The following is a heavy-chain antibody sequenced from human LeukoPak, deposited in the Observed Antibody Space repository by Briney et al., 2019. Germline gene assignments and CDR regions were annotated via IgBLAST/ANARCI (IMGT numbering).Heavy chain of an antibody. CDR1: VYTLTRYY. D-gene: IGHD5-12*01. V-gene: IGHV1-2*02. CDR2: LNPNSGGT. CDR3: ARKSGHDY. Sequence: ASVKVSCKASVYTLTRYYIHWVRQAPGQGREWMGWLNPNSGGTNYAQKFQGRVTMTRDTSISTAYMDLSGLRPDDTAVYYCARKSGHDYWGQGTLVTVSS. J-gene: IGHJ4*02.